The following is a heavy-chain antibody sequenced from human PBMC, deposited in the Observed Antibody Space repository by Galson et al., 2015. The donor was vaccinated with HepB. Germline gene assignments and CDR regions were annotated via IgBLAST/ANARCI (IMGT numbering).Heavy chain of an antibody. V-gene: IGHV3-48*03. J-gene: IGHJ4*02. D-gene: IGHD3-16*01. CDR2: ISSSGSTI. Sequence: SLRLSCAASGFTFSSYEMNWVRQAPGKGLEWVSYISSSGSTIYYADSVKGRFTISRDNAKNSLYLQMNSLRAEDTAAYYCARDGIGGDYFDYWGQGTLVTVSS. CDR1: GFTFSSYE. CDR3: ARDGIGGDYFDY.